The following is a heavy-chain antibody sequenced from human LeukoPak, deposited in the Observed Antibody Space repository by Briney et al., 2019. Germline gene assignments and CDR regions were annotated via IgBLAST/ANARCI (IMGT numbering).Heavy chain of an antibody. V-gene: IGHV3-23*01. D-gene: IGHD5-12*01. Sequence: PGGSLRLSCAGSGFPFSSHGMNWVRQAPGKGLEWVSGISPGGGPTYYADSVRGRFSISRDDLKNTLYLQMTSLRAEDTAVYYCAKDGAWLRFDDWGQGILVTVSS. CDR3: AKDGAWLRFDD. CDR1: GFPFSSHG. CDR2: ISPGGGPT. J-gene: IGHJ4*02.